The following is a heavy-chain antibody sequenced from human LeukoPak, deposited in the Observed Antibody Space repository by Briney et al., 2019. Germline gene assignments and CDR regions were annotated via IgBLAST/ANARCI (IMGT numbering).Heavy chain of an antibody. CDR2: ISSSSSTI. J-gene: IGHJ5*02. V-gene: IGHV3-48*02. D-gene: IGHD3-9*01. Sequence: PGGSLRLSCAASGFTFSSYSMNWVRQAPGKELEWVSYISSSSSTIYYADSVKGRFTISRDNAKNSLYLQMNSLRDEDTAVYYCARDGYRTYYDILTGQNWFDPWGQGTLVTVSS. CDR1: GFTFSSYS. CDR3: ARDGYRTYYDILTGQNWFDP.